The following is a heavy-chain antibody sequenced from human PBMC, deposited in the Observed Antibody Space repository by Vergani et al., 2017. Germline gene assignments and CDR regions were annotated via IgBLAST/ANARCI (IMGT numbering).Heavy chain of an antibody. V-gene: IGHV4-34*01. Sequence: QVQLQQWGGGLLKPSETLSLTCVVNGGSFTSYHWPWIRQSPGEGLEWVGDIYYAGRPDYNPSLKSRLTMSVDKSRNQFSLTLKSVTATDTAIDFCARVNTETTGHLYYYYYMDVWGQGTAVTVS. CDR2: IYYAGRP. CDR1: GGSFTSYH. D-gene: IGHD4-11*01. CDR3: ARVNTETTGHLYYYYYMDV. J-gene: IGHJ6*03.